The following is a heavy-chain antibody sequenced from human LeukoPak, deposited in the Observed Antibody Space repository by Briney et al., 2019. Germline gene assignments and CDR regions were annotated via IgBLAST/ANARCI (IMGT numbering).Heavy chain of an antibody. CDR1: EFTFSSYW. V-gene: IGHV3-74*01. CDR3: ASLGRNGVELSSGY. D-gene: IGHD1-7*01. J-gene: IGHJ4*02. CDR2: INSDGSST. Sequence: PGGSLRLSCAASEFTFSSYWMHWVRQAPGKGLVWVSRINSDGSSTIYADSVKGRFTISRDNAKSSLYLQMNSLRAEATAVYYCASLGRNGVELSSGYWGQGTLVTVSS.